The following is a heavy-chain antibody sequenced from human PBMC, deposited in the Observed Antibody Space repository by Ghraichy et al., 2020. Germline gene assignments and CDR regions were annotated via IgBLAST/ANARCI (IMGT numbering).Heavy chain of an antibody. D-gene: IGHD1-26*01. V-gene: IGHV3-74*01. CDR1: GFSFSSHG. J-gene: IGHJ6*02. CDR2: INDDGSTT. CDR3: ANGATTLCCVFECYLMDV. Sequence: GGSLRLSCAASGFSFSSHGMHWVRQAPGKGLVWVSHINDDGSTTTYADSVKGRFTVSRDNAKKTVNLEMSSLRAEDTAIYYCANGATTLCCVFECYLMDVWGQGTIVTVSS.